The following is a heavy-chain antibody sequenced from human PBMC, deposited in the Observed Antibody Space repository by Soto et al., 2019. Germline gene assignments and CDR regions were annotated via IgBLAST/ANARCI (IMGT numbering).Heavy chain of an antibody. CDR2: ISGSGGST. CDR1: GFTFSSYA. J-gene: IGHJ4*02. Sequence: GGSLRLSCAASGFTFSSYAMSWVRQAPGKGLEWVSAISGSGGSTYYADSVKGRFTISRDNSKNTLYLQMNSLRAEDTAVYYCAKGSITMIVVVISIINFDHWGQGTLVTVSS. CDR3: AKGSITMIVVVISIINFDH. D-gene: IGHD3-22*01. V-gene: IGHV3-23*01.